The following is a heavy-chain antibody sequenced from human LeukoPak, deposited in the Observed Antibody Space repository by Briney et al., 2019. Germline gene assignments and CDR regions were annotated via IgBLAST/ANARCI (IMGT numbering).Heavy chain of an antibody. Sequence: GGSLRLSCAASGFTLSNYVMSWVRQAPGGGLEWVSGISDNGGRTYYADSVKGRFSISRDNPKNTLYLQMNSLRVDDTAVYFCARAYCNSPNCYTGYSYGLDVWGQGTTVTVSS. CDR2: ISDNGGRT. CDR3: ARAYCNSPNCYTGYSYGLDV. V-gene: IGHV3-23*01. D-gene: IGHD2-2*02. CDR1: GFTLSNYV. J-gene: IGHJ6*02.